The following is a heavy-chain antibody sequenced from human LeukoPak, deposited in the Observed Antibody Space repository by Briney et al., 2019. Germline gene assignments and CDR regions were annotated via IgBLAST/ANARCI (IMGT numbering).Heavy chain of an antibody. CDR3: ARASRYSNYYFDY. D-gene: IGHD4-11*01. CDR1: GYTFTGYY. J-gene: IGHJ4*02. CDR2: INPNSGGT. Sequence: ASVKVSFKASGYTFTGYYMHWVRQAPGQGLEWMGWINPNSGGTNYAQKFQGRVTMTRDTSISTAYMELSRLRSDDTAVYYCARASRYSNYYFDYWGQGTLVTVSS. V-gene: IGHV1-2*02.